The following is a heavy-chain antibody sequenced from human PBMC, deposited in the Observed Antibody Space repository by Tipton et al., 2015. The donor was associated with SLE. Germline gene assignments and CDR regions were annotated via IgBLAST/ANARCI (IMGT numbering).Heavy chain of an antibody. Sequence: TLSLTCAVSGGSIGSGGYSWSWIRQPPGKGLEWIGYIYHSGSTYYNPSLKSRVTMSVDRSKNQFSLKLSSVTAADTAVYYCARDTDYGGNYFDYWGQGTLVTVSS. CDR2: IYHSGST. D-gene: IGHD4-23*01. CDR3: ARDTDYGGNYFDY. CDR1: GGSIGSGGYS. V-gene: IGHV4-30-2*01. J-gene: IGHJ4*02.